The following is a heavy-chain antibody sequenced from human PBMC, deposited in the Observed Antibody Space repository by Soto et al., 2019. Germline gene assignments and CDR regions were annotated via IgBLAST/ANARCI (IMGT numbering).Heavy chain of an antibody. CDR1: GGSVSSGSYY. D-gene: IGHD1-26*01. CDR2: IYYSGST. J-gene: IGHJ4*02. Sequence: SSETLSLTCTVSGGSVSSGSYYWSWIRQPPGKGLEWIGYIYYSGSTNYNPSLKSRVTISVDTSKNQFSLKLSSVTAADTAVYYCARDPFLVGATRYEEGDYWGQGTLVTVSS. CDR3: ARDPFLVGATRYEEGDY. V-gene: IGHV4-61*01.